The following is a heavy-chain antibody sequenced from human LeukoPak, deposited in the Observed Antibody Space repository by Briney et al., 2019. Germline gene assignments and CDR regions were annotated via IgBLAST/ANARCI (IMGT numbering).Heavy chain of an antibody. Sequence: ASVKVSCKASGYTFTSYGISWVRQAPGQGLEWMGWVSPADGDANFVRKFQDRVAMTRDTSISTVYMELSRLRYDDTAVYYCARGTMISVAPTFDIWGQGTMVTVSS. CDR1: GYTFTSYG. CDR2: VSPADGDA. CDR3: ARGTMISVAPTFDI. D-gene: IGHD3-22*01. J-gene: IGHJ3*02. V-gene: IGHV1-18*01.